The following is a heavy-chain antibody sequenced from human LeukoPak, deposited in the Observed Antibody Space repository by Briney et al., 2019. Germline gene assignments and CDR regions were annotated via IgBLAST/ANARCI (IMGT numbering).Heavy chain of an antibody. Sequence: VGSLRLSCAASGLTFSSYAMSWVRQAPGKGLEWVSAISGSGGSTYYADSVKGRFTISRDNSKNTLYLQMNSLRAEDTAVYYCAKDHYDSSGYPGHFDYWGQGTLVTVSS. J-gene: IGHJ4*02. CDR2: ISGSGGST. CDR1: GLTFSSYA. D-gene: IGHD3-22*01. CDR3: AKDHYDSSGYPGHFDY. V-gene: IGHV3-23*01.